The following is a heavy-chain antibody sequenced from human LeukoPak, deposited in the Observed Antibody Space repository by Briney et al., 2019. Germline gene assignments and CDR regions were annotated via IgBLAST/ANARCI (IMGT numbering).Heavy chain of an antibody. D-gene: IGHD2/OR15-2a*01. CDR1: GASVTNGLYY. J-gene: IGHJ6*03. CDR2: IDYRGNT. V-gene: IGHV4-61*01. Sequence: SETLSLTCTVSGASVTNGLYYWSWIRQPPGKGLEWIGYIDYRGNTKYNPSLQSRVFIFVDTSESQFSLRLSSVTAADTAVYYCARRVYDYYYYMDVWGSGTTVTVSS. CDR3: ARRVYDYYYYMDV.